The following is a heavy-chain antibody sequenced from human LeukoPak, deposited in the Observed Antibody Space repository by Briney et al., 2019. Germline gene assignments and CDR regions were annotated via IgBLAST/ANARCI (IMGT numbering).Heavy chain of an antibody. CDR3: ARVGGNTRFDY. Sequence: SETLSLTCTVSGGSISSYYWSWIRQPPGKGLEWIGYIYYSGSTNYNPSLKSRVTISVDTSKNQFSLKLSSVTAADTAVYYCARVGGNTRFDYWGQGTLVTVSS. CDR2: IYYSGST. V-gene: IGHV4-59*01. J-gene: IGHJ4*02. CDR1: GGSISSYY. D-gene: IGHD3-16*01.